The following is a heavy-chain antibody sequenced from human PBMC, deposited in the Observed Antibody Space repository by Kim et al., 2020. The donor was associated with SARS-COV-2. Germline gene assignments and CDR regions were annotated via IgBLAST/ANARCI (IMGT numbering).Heavy chain of an antibody. CDR1: GYTFTSYY. CDR3: AREGRSSGGDYYDSSGYYYRDAFDI. CDR2: INPSGGST. V-gene: IGHV1-46*01. Sequence: ASVKVSCKASGYTFTSYYMHWVRQAPGQGLEWMGIINPSGGSTSYAQKFQGRVTMTRDTSTSTVYMELSSLRSEDTAVYYCAREGRSSGGDYYDSSGYYYRDAFDIWGQGTMVTVSS. D-gene: IGHD3-22*01. J-gene: IGHJ3*02.